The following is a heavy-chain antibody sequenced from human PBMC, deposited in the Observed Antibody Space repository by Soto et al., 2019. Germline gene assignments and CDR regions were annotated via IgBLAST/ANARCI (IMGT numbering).Heavy chain of an antibody. J-gene: IGHJ3*02. CDR3: AKEFQWELHAFDI. V-gene: IGHV3-30*18. D-gene: IGHD1-26*01. Sequence: QVQLVESGGGVVQPGRSLRLSCAASGFTFSTYGMHWVRQAPGKGLEWVAVMGNDGITTFYADSVTGRFTISRDNSKNTFFLQMNSLRADDTAVYYCAKEFQWELHAFDICGQGTMVTFSS. CDR2: MGNDGITT. CDR1: GFTFSTYG.